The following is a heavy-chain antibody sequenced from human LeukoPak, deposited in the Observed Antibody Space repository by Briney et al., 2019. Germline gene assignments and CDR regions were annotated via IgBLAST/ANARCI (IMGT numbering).Heavy chain of an antibody. CDR2: VHSSGST. J-gene: IGHJ4*02. CDR1: GDSISRTSFY. V-gene: IGHV4-39*01. CDR3: ARQRVGIVPDAYFDS. D-gene: IGHD1-26*01. Sequence: ETLSLTCIISGDSISRTSFYWCWIRQPPGKGLEWIGSVHSSGSTNYNPSLKSRVTISVDMSKDQFSLRVTSVTAADTAVYYCARQRVGIVPDAYFDSWGQGTLVTVSS.